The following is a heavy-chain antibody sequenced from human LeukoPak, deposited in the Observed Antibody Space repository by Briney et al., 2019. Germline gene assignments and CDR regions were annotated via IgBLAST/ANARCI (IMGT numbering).Heavy chain of an antibody. CDR3: AIMHGYYDGSGFWVQ. J-gene: IGHJ4*02. D-gene: IGHD3-22*01. Sequence: PGGSLRLSCAASGFTFSSYAMSWVRQAPGKGPEWASFISPSGDRTSNADSVEGRFTISRDNTRNTLYLQMNSLRDEDTGVYYCAIMHGYYDGSGFWVQWGQGTLVTVSS. CDR1: GFTFSSYA. V-gene: IGHV3-23*01. CDR2: ISPSGDRT.